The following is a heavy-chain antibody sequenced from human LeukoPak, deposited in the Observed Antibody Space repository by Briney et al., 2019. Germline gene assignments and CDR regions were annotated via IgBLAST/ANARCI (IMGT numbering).Heavy chain of an antibody. V-gene: IGHV3-74*01. CDR2: INSDGSST. Sequence: GGSLRLSCAASGFTFSSYWMHWVRQAPGKGLVWVSRINSDGSSTNYADSVKGRFTISRDNAKNTLFLQMNSLRAEDTAVYYCARGAGLWFGEQYYFDYWGQGTLVTVSS. CDR3: ARGAGLWFGEQYYFDY. CDR1: GFTFSSYW. D-gene: IGHD3-10*01. J-gene: IGHJ4*02.